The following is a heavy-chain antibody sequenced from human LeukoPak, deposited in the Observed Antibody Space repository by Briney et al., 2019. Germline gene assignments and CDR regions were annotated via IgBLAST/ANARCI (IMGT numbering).Heavy chain of an antibody. V-gene: IGHV4-30-2*01. D-gene: IGHD3-3*01. CDR1: GGSFSGYS. J-gene: IGHJ4*02. Sequence: SETLSLTCAVYGGSFSGYSWSWIRQPPGKGLEWIGYIYHSGSTYYNPSLKSRVTISVDRSKNQFSLKLSSVTAADTAVYYCARGGRRYDFWSGYLREDFDYWGQGTLVTVSS. CDR2: IYHSGST. CDR3: ARGGRRYDFWSGYLREDFDY.